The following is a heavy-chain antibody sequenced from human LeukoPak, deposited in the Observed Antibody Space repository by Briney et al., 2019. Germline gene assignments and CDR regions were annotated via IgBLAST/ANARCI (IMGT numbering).Heavy chain of an antibody. J-gene: IGHJ4*02. Sequence: GASVKVSCKASGYTFTSYYMHWVRQAPGQGLEWMGWINPNSGGTNYAQKFQGRVTMTRDTSISTAYMELSRLRSDDTAVYYCASLTVGYCSGGSCSDYWGQGTLVTVSS. CDR2: INPNSGGT. D-gene: IGHD2-15*01. V-gene: IGHV1-2*02. CDR1: GYTFTSYY. CDR3: ASLTVGYCSGGSCSDY.